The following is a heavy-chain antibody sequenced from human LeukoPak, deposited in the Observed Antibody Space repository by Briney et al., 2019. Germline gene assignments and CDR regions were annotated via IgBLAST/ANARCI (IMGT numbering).Heavy chain of an antibody. D-gene: IGHD3-16*02. CDR1: GGSISSYY. CDR2: IYYSGST. V-gene: IGHV4-59*05. J-gene: IGHJ4*02. CDR3: AASKNYVWGSYRYEGFDY. Sequence: PSETLSLTCTVSGGSISSYYWSWIRQPPGKGLEWIGSIYYSGSTYYNPSLKSRVTISVDTSKNQFSLKLSSVTAADTAVYYCAASKNYVWGSYRYEGFDYWGQGTLVTVSS.